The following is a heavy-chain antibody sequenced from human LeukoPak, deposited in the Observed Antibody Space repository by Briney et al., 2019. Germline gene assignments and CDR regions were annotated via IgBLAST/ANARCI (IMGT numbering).Heavy chain of an antibody. J-gene: IGHJ6*03. CDR2: FDPEDGET. Sequence: ASVKVSCKVSGYTHTELSMHWVRQAPGKGLEWMGGFDPEDGETIYAQKFQGRVTMTEDTSTDTAYMELSSLRSEDTAVYYCAFSGYYYYYMDVWGKRTTVTVSS. D-gene: IGHD6-19*01. CDR3: AFSGYYYYYMDV. CDR1: GYTHTELS. V-gene: IGHV1-24*01.